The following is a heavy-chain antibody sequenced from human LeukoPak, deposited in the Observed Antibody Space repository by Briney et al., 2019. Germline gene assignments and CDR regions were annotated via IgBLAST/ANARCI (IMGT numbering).Heavy chain of an antibody. Sequence: SETLSLTCTASGGSISIRSYYWGWIRQPPGKGLEWIGSIYYSGSTYYNPSLKSRVTMSVDTSKNQFSLKLKSVTAADTAVYYCARVGLIGSGYTKEFDYWGQGTLVTVSA. V-gene: IGHV4-39*07. CDR1: GGSISIRSYY. CDR3: ARVGLIGSGYTKEFDY. CDR2: IYYSGST. D-gene: IGHD3-22*01. J-gene: IGHJ4*02.